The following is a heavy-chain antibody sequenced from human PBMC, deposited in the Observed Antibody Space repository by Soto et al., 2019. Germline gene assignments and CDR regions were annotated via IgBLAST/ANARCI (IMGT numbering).Heavy chain of an antibody. CDR1: GFTFSNYG. D-gene: IGHD2-2*01. J-gene: IGHJ4*02. CDR3: AKSDIVVVPAARGSGDY. Sequence: QVHLVESGGGVVQPGRSLRLSCAASGFTFSNYGIHWVRQAPGRGLEWVAVISYDGIYKYYADSVKGRFTISRDNSKNTLYLQMNSLRPEDTAVYYCAKSDIVVVPAARGSGDYWGQGTLVTVSS. V-gene: IGHV3-30*18. CDR2: ISYDGIYK.